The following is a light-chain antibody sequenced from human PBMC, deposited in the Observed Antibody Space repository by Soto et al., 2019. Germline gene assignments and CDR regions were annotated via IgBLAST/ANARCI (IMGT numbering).Light chain of an antibody. V-gene: IGLV2-14*01. CDR1: SSDVGTYKY. CDR3: SSYTGSSTRVV. CDR2: DVS. J-gene: IGLJ2*01. Sequence: QSALTQPASVSGSPGQSITISCTGTSSDVGTYKYVSWYQQHPGKAPKLMIYDVSNRPSGVSNRFSGSKSGNTASLTISGLHAEDEADYYCSSYTGSSTRVVFGGGTKLTV.